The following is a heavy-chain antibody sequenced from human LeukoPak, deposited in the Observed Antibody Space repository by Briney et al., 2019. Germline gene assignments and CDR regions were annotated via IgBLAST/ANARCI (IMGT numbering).Heavy chain of an antibody. CDR3: ANRYIAVAGTVFDY. V-gene: IGHV3-66*02. CDR1: GFTVSSNY. J-gene: IGHJ4*02. Sequence: GGSLRLSCAASGFTVSSNYMSWVRQAPGKGLEWVSVIYSGGSTCYADSVKGRFTISRDNSKNTLYLQMNSLRAEDTAVYYCANRYIAVAGTVFDYWGQGTLVTVSS. CDR2: IYSGGST. D-gene: IGHD6-19*01.